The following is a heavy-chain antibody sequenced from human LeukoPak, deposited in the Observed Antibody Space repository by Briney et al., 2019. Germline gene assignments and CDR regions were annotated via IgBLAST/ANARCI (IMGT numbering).Heavy chain of an antibody. CDR2: ISSSSSTI. J-gene: IGHJ4*02. V-gene: IGHV3-48*01. CDR1: GFTFSSYS. D-gene: IGHD2-15*01. Sequence: GGSLRLSCAASGFTFSSYSMNWVRQAPGKGLEWVSYISSSSSTIYYADSVKGRFTISRDNAKNTLYLQMNSLRAEDTAVYYCAKGVGYCSGGSCQQFDYWGQGTLVTVSS. CDR3: AKGVGYCSGGSCQQFDY.